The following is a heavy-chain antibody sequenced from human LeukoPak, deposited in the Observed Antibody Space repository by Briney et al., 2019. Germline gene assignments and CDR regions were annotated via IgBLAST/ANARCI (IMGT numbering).Heavy chain of an antibody. Sequence: SETLSLTCAVYGGSFSGYYWSWIRQPPGKGLEWIGEINHSGSTNYNPFLKSRVTISVDTSKNQFSLKLSSVTAADTAVYYCARGGEWQQLVAPGYYGMDVWGQGTTVTVSS. CDR3: ARGGEWQQLVAPGYYGMDV. J-gene: IGHJ6*02. V-gene: IGHV4-34*01. CDR2: INHSGST. CDR1: GGSFSGYY. D-gene: IGHD6-13*01.